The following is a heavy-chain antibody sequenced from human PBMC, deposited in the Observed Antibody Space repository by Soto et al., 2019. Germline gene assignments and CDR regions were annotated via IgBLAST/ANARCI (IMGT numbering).Heavy chain of an antibody. CDR1: GGSISSYY. J-gene: IGHJ4*02. D-gene: IGHD3-16*01. CDR3: AREGWGAHFDY. V-gene: IGHV4-59*12. CDR2: VYYSGST. Sequence: QVQLQESGPGLVKPSETLSLTCTVSGGSISSYYWSWIRQPPGKGLEWIGYVYYSGSTNYNPSLNSRVTISVDTSKSQFSLYLTSVTAADTAVYYGAREGWGAHFDYWGQGTLVTVSS.